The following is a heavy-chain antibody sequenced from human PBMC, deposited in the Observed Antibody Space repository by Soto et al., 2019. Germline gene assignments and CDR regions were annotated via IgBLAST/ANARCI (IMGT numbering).Heavy chain of an antibody. Sequence: GGSLRLSCAASGFTFSSYSMNWVRQAPGKGLEWVSSISSSSSYIYYADSVKGRFTISRDNAKNSLYLQMNSLRAEDTAVYYCARAGGTYYDFWSGYSTDYYYYYYMDVWGKGTTVTVSS. CDR1: GFTFSSYS. V-gene: IGHV3-21*01. D-gene: IGHD3-3*01. J-gene: IGHJ6*03. CDR2: ISSSSSYI. CDR3: ARAGGTYYDFWSGYSTDYYYYYYMDV.